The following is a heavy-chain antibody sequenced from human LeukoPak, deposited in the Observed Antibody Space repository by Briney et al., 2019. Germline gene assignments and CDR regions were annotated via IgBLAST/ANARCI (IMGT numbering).Heavy chain of an antibody. CDR1: GGTFSSYA. D-gene: IGHD6-19*01. CDR2: IIPIFGTA. V-gene: IGHV1-69*05. CDR3: ASGGGTIAVAGNDY. J-gene: IGHJ4*02. Sequence: ASVKVSCKASGGTFSSYAISWVLQAPGQGLEWMGRIIPIFGTANYAQKFQGRVTITTDESTSTAYMELSSLRSEDTAVYYCASGGGTIAVAGNDYWGQGPWSPSPQ.